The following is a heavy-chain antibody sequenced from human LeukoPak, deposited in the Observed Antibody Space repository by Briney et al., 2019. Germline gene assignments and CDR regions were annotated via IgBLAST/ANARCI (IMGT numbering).Heavy chain of an antibody. V-gene: IGHV3-48*04. CDR1: GFTFSSYS. CDR2: ISSSGSTI. D-gene: IGHD6-25*01. J-gene: IGHJ4*02. CDR3: ARGLRHYFYD. Sequence: GGSLRLSCAASGFTFSSYSMNWVRQAPGKGLEWVSYISSSGSTIYYADSVKGGFTISRDNAKNSLYLHMDSQRAEETTVYYCARGLRHYFYDRGQGTLVTFSS.